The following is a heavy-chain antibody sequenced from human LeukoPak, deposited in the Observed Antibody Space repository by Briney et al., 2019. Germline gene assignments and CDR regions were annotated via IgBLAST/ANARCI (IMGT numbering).Heavy chain of an antibody. J-gene: IGHJ3*02. Sequence: ASVKVSCKASGGTFSSYAISWVRQAPGQGLEWMGWISAYNDNTNYAQKLQGRVTMTTDTSTSTAYMELRSLRSDDTAVYYCARIYYDFWSGSPPDAFDIWGQGTMVTVSS. CDR3: ARIYYDFWSGSPPDAFDI. V-gene: IGHV1-18*01. D-gene: IGHD3-3*01. CDR2: ISAYNDNT. CDR1: GGTFSSYA.